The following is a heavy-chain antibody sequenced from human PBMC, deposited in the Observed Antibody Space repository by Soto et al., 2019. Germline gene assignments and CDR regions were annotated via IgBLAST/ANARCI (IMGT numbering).Heavy chain of an antibody. CDR1: GFSFGSYW. Sequence: GSLRLSCAVSGFSFGSYWMSWVRQAPGKGLEWLASIKDDGSERYYLDSVKGRFTISRDNAKDSLSLQMNSLRGEDTAFYYCARDVGPVTIFGEALSGYFDFWGQGTLVTVSS. CDR3: ARDVGPVTIFGEALSGYFDF. J-gene: IGHJ4*02. D-gene: IGHD3-3*01. CDR2: IKDDGSER. V-gene: IGHV3-7*03.